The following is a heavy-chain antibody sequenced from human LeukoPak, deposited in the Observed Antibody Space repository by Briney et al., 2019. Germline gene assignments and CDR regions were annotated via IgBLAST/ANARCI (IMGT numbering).Heavy chain of an antibody. CDR3: AVDYDFWSCCPRGVDC. J-gene: IGHJ4*02. Sequence: ASVKVSCKASGYTFTGYYMHWVRQAPGQGLEWMGWINPNSGGTNYEQKFQGRVTMTRDTSISTAYMELSRLRSEDTAVYYCAVDYDFWSCCPRGVDCWGQGTLVTVSS. CDR2: INPNSGGT. CDR1: GYTFTGYY. V-gene: IGHV1-2*02. D-gene: IGHD3-3*01.